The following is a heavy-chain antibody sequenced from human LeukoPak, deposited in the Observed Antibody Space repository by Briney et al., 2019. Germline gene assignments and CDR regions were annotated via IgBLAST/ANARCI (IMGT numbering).Heavy chain of an antibody. J-gene: IGHJ6*03. CDR3: AKDLSMARYYYYYYMDV. CDR2: ISGSGGST. Sequence: GGSLRLSCAASGFTFDDYGMSWVRQAPGKGLEWVSAISGSGGSTYYADSVKGRFTIPRDNSKNTLYLQMNSLRAEDTAVYYCAKDLSMARYYYYYYMDVWGKGTTVTISS. D-gene: IGHD3-10*01. V-gene: IGHV3-23*01. CDR1: GFTFDDYG.